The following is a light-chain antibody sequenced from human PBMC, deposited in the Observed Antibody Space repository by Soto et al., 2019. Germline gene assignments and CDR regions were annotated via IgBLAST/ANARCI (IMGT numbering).Light chain of an antibody. V-gene: IGLV1-47*01. CDR1: SSNIGSNY. CDR2: RNN. Sequence: QSVLTQPPSASGTPGQRVTFSCSGSSSNIGSNYVYWYQHLPGTAPKLLIYRNNQRPSGVPDRFSGSKSGTSASLAISGLRSEDEADYYCAAWDDSLSVVFGGGTQLTVL. CDR3: AAWDDSLSVV. J-gene: IGLJ2*01.